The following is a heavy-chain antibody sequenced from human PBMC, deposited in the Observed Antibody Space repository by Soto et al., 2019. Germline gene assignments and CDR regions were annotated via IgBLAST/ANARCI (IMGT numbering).Heavy chain of an antibody. D-gene: IGHD1-26*01. Sequence: SETLYLTCTVSGGSVNSSIYYWGWIRQPPGKGLEWIGTIYYTGSTSYSPSLKSRVTISVDTSKTQFSLNLKSVTAADTAVYYCAGRRAGDYYFDYWGQGTLVTVSS. CDR1: GGSVNSSIYY. CDR2: IYYTGST. CDR3: AGRRAGDYYFDY. V-gene: IGHV4-39*01. J-gene: IGHJ4*02.